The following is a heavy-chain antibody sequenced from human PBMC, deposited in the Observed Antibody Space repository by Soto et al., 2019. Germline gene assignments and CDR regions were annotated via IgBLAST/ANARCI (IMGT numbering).Heavy chain of an antibody. CDR2: IIPVFGTP. D-gene: IGHD3-22*01. CDR3: ARGDATKIVVTTYYAMDV. J-gene: IGHJ6*02. Sequence: QVQLVQSGAEVKKPGSSVKVSCKASGGSLSNYGISWVRQAPGQGLEWKGAIIPVFGTPNYAQKFQDRVTITADESTTTVYMEVRSLTSEDTAVYYCARGDATKIVVTTYYAMDVWGQGTTVTVSS. CDR1: GGSLSNYG. V-gene: IGHV1-69*12.